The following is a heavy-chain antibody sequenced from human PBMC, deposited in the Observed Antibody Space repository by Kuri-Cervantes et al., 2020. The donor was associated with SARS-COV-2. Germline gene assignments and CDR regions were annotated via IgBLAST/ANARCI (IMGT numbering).Heavy chain of an antibody. CDR1: GGSISSGGYS. V-gene: IGHV4-30-2*01. CDR2: IYHSGST. D-gene: IGHD1-1*01. Sequence: SETLSLTCAVSGGSISSGGYSWSWIRQPPGKGLEWIGYIYHSGSTYYNPSLKSRATISVDRSKNQFSLKLSSVTAADTAVYYCARVNDCYFDYWGQGTLVTVSS. CDR3: ARVNDCYFDY. J-gene: IGHJ4*02.